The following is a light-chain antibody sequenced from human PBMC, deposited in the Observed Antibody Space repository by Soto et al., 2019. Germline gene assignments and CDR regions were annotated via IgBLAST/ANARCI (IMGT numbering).Light chain of an antibody. CDR2: GVS. V-gene: IGLV2-14*01. Sequence: SVLTQRGCLSGSPGESITIFCTETSRYVGGYNVVFLDQQHPGKPPKLRIYGVSEGPSGVSNRFSGSQSGNTASLTISELQAEDEADYYCSSYTSSSTLYVFGTGTKVTVL. CDR3: SSYTSSSTLYV. CDR1: SRYVGGYNV. J-gene: IGLJ1*01.